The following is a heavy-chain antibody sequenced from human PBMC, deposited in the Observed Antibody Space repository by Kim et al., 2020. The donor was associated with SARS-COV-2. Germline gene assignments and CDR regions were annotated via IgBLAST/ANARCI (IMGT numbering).Heavy chain of an antibody. J-gene: IGHJ4*02. D-gene: IGHD6-25*01. CDR3: AKDLWQFAANDH. CDR1: GFTFSNNA. CDR2: IAGDERT. Sequence: GGSLRLSCAASGFTFSNNAMNWVRQAPGKGLEWVAGIAGDERTYYADAVNGRCTISRDDSQSTLYLQMNSLRAGDTAKYYCAKDLWQFAANDHWGQGTL. V-gene: IGHV3-23*01.